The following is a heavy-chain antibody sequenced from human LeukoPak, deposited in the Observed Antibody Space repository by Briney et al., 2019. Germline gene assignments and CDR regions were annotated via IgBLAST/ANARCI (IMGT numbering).Heavy chain of an antibody. Sequence: PGGSLRLSCAASGFTFSSYAMSWVRQAPGKGLEWVSAISGSGGSTYYADSVKGRFTISRDNSKNTLYLQMNSLRAEDTAVYYCAKRGSSWSVNTDAFDIWGQGTMVTVSS. CDR3: AKRGSSWSVNTDAFDI. V-gene: IGHV3-23*01. J-gene: IGHJ3*02. D-gene: IGHD6-13*01. CDR1: GFTFSSYA. CDR2: ISGSGGST.